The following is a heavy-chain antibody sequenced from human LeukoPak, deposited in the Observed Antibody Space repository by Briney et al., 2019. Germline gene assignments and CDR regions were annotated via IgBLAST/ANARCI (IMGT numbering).Heavy chain of an antibody. CDR3: ARAGAAAALGRFDN. V-gene: IGHV4-59*01. J-gene: IGHJ4*02. Sequence: SETLSLTCTVSGGSISSYYWSWIRQPPGKGLEWIGYIYYSGSSNYNPSLKSRVTISVDTSKNQFSLKLSSVTAADTAVYYCARAGAAAALGRFDNWGQGILVAVSS. D-gene: IGHD6-13*01. CDR2: IYYSGSS. CDR1: GGSISSYY.